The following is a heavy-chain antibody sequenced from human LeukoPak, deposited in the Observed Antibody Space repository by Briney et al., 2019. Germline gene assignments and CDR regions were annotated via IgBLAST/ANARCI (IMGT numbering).Heavy chain of an antibody. CDR2: ISYDGNNK. CDR3: AKDDGQGY. J-gene: IGHJ4*02. CDR1: GFTFSSYA. Sequence: GGSLRLSCAASGFTFSSYAMSWVRQAPGKGLEWVAVISYDGNNKKYADSVKGRFTISRDNSKNTLYLQMNSLRAEDTAVYFCAKDDGQGYWGQGTLVTVSS. V-gene: IGHV3-30*18.